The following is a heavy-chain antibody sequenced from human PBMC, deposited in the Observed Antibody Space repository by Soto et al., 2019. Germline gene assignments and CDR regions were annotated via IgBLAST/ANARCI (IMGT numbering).Heavy chain of an antibody. CDR3: VKYLYAYFDPPASDH. CDR2: VTTFNGKT. V-gene: IGHV1-18*01. D-gene: IGHD3-9*01. CDR1: GYTFTNFG. Sequence: QVRLVQSGAEVKKPGASVKDSCETSGYTFTNFGISWVRQAPGQGLEWMGWVTTFNGKTNYAQKFQGRITVTTDTSTSAVYMGLRSLISDDTAIYYCVKYLYAYFDPPASDHWGQGTLITVSS. J-gene: IGHJ4*02.